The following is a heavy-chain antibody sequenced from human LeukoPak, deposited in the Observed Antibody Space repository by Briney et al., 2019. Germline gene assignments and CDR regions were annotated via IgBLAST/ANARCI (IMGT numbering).Heavy chain of an antibody. CDR2: IVSSGATI. D-gene: IGHD3-9*01. J-gene: IGHJ3*02. CDR1: GFTFSTYE. Sequence: GGSLRLSCAASGFTFSTYEMNWVRQAPGKGLEWVSYIVSSGATIYYADSVKGRFTISRDNAKNSLYLQMNSLRAEDTAVYYCARDVVLRYFDWLSNDGAFDIWGQGTMVTVSS. CDR3: ARDVVLRYFDWLSNDGAFDI. V-gene: IGHV3-48*03.